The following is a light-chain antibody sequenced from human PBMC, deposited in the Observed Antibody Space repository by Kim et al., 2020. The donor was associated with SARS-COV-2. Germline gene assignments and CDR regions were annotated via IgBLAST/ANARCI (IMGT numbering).Light chain of an antibody. V-gene: IGKV1-17*01. CDR1: QGIRSD. J-gene: IGKJ1*01. Sequence: DIQMTQSPSSLSASLGDRVTITCRACQGIRSDLGWYQQKPGRAPTRLIYGASTLESGVPSRFSGSGSGTEFTLTISSLQPEDFATYYCLRHRAYPRTFGQGTKVDIK. CDR3: LRHRAYPRT. CDR2: GAS.